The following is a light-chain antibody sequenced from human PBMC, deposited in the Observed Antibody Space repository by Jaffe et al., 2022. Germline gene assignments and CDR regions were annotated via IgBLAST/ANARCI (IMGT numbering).Light chain of an antibody. V-gene: IGLV3-19*01. Sequence: SSELTQDPAVSVALGQTVRITCQGDSLRSYYASWYQQKPGQAPVLVIYGKNNRPSGIPDRFSGSSSGNTASLTITGAQAEDEADYYCNSRDSSGNPSYVFGTGTKVTVL. CDR3: NSRDSSGNPSYV. CDR2: GKN. CDR1: SLRSYY. J-gene: IGLJ1*01.